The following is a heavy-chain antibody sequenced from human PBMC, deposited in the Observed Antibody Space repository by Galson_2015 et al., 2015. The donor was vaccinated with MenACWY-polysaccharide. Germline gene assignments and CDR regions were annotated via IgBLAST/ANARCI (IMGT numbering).Heavy chain of an antibody. CDR1: GFTFHSYT. V-gene: IGHV3-23*01. D-gene: IGHD2-2*01. Sequence: SLRLSCAVSGFTFHSYTMSWVRQAPGKGLEWVSGISGSGASTYYADSVKGRFTISRDNSRNTLYLQMNSLRAEDTAIYYCANPGPSTGRASDVDFWGQGTLVTVSS. J-gene: IGHJ4*02. CDR2: ISGSGAST. CDR3: ANPGPSTGRASDVDF.